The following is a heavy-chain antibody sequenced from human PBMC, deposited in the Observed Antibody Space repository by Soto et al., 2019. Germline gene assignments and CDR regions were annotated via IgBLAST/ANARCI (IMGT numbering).Heavy chain of an antibody. J-gene: IGHJ4*02. CDR2: ISSSGSTI. V-gene: IGHV3-11*01. CDR1: GFTFSDYY. Sequence: QVQLVESGGGLVKPGGSLRLSCAASGFTFSDYYMSWIRQAPGKGLEWVSYISSSGSTIYYADSVKGRFTISRDNAKNSLYLQMNSLRAEDTAVYYCESEACTNGVCYTWSYYFDYWGQGTLVTVSS. D-gene: IGHD2-8*01. CDR3: ESEACTNGVCYTWSYYFDY.